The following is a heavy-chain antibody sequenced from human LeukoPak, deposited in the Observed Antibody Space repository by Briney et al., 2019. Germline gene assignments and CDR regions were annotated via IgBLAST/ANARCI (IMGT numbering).Heavy chain of an antibody. V-gene: IGHV4-39*01. D-gene: IGHD3-3*01. CDR2: IYYSGST. Sequence: NPSETLSLTCTVSGGSISSSSYYWGWIRQPPGKGLEWIGSIYYSGSTYYNPSLKSRVTISVDTSKNQFSLKLSSVTAADTAVYYCARHQFWSGYYPRPLDYWGQGTLVTVSS. J-gene: IGHJ4*02. CDR1: GGSISSSSYY. CDR3: ARHQFWSGYYPRPLDY.